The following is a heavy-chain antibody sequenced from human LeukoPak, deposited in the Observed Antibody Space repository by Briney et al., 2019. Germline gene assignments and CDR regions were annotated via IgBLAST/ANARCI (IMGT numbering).Heavy chain of an antibody. CDR2: ISGSGNNT. CDR1: GFTFSSYA. D-gene: IGHD3-10*01. Sequence: GGSLRLSCSASGFTFSSYAMSWLRPAPGKELAWVSTISGSGNNTYYADSVKGRFTISRDISKNTLYLQMNSLRAEDTALYYCAKCGLHTYGLYLYWGQGTLVTISS. J-gene: IGHJ4*02. V-gene: IGHV3-23*01. CDR3: AKCGLHTYGLYLY.